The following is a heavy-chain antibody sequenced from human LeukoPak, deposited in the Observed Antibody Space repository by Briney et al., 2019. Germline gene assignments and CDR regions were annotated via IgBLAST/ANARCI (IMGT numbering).Heavy chain of an antibody. J-gene: IGHJ4*02. CDR1: GYTFTSYG. V-gene: IGHV1-24*01. CDR2: FDPEDGET. D-gene: IGHD6-19*01. Sequence: ASVKVSCKASGYTFTSYGISWVRQAPGQGLEWMGGFDPEDGETIYAQKFQGRVTMTEDTSTDTAYMELSSLRSEDTAVYYCATVAPGSGWYFYWGQGTLVTVSS. CDR3: ATVAPGSGWYFY.